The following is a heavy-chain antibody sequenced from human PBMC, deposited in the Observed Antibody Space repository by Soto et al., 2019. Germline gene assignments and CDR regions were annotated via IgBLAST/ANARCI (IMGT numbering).Heavy chain of an antibody. V-gene: IGHV3-15*01. CDR3: TTDPGSSLEPQDY. D-gene: IGHD1-1*01. J-gene: IGHJ4*02. CDR2: IKSKTDGGTT. CDR1: GFTFSNAR. Sequence: PGGSLRLSCAASGFTFSNARMSWVRQAPGKGLEWVGRIKSKTDGGTTDYAAPVKGRFTISRDDSKNTLYLQMNSLKTEDTAVYYCTTDPGSSLEPQDYWGQGTLVTVSS.